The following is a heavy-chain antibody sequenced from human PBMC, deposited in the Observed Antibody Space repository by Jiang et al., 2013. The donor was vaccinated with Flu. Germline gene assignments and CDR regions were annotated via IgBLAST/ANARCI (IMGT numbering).Heavy chain of an antibody. CDR1: GFNFRDYA. V-gene: IGHV3-23*04. D-gene: IGHD3-16*02. CDR2: ISGSTYIT. CDR3: ANHAGGVIANAALWF. J-gene: IGHJ4*02. Sequence: VQLVESGGGLVQPGGSLRLSCAASGFNFRDYAMSWVRLTPGKGLEWVSCISGSTYITYYADSVKGRFTVSRDNSKNTLYLEMKSLRTDDTAIYYCANHAGGVIANAALWFWSQGTLVTV.